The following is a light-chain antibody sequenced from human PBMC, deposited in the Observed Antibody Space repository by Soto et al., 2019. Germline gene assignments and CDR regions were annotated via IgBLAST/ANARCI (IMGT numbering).Light chain of an antibody. CDR3: QQYNAYPWT. Sequence: DIQMTQSPSTLSGSVGDRVTITCRASQTISSWLAWYQQEPGKAPKLLIYKASTLKSGVPSRFSGSGSGTEFTLTISSLQPDDFATYYCQQYNAYPWTFGLGTKVDIK. CDR1: QTISSW. J-gene: IGKJ1*01. CDR2: KAS. V-gene: IGKV1-5*03.